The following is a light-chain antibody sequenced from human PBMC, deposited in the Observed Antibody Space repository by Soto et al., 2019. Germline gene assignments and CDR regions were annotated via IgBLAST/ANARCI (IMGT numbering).Light chain of an antibody. Sequence: QSALPQPASVSGSHGQSITISCTGTSSDVGSYNLVSWYQQHPGKAPKLMIYEVSKRPSGVSNRFSGSKSGNTASLTISWLQAEDEADYYCCAYAGSSVFGTGTKLTVL. CDR3: CAYAGSSV. CDR2: EVS. CDR1: SSDVGSYNL. V-gene: IGLV2-23*02. J-gene: IGLJ1*01.